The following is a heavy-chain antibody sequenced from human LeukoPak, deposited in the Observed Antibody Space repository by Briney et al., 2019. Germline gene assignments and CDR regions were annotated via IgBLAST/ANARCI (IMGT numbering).Heavy chain of an antibody. V-gene: IGHV4-34*01. CDR3: ARTGYSSGWYYFDY. CDR2: INHSGST. D-gene: IGHD6-19*01. CDR1: GGSFSGYY. J-gene: IGHJ4*02. Sequence: SETLSLTCAVYGGSFSGYYWSWIRQPPGKGLEWIGEINHSGSTNYNPSLKSRVTISVGTSKNQFSLKLSSVTAADTAVYYCARTGYSSGWYYFDYWGQGTLVTVSS.